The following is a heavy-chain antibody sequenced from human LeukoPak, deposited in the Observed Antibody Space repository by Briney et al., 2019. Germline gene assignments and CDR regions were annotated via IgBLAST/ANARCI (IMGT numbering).Heavy chain of an antibody. D-gene: IGHD4-11*01. CDR1: GYTFTSYY. Sequence: ASVKVSCKASGYTFTSYYMHWVRQAPGQGLEWMGIINPSGGSTSYAQKFQGRVTMIRDTSTSTVYMELSSLRSEDTAVYYCASGSNSGDMDVWGKGTTVTVSS. J-gene: IGHJ6*03. CDR2: INPSGGST. CDR3: ASGSNSGDMDV. V-gene: IGHV1-46*01.